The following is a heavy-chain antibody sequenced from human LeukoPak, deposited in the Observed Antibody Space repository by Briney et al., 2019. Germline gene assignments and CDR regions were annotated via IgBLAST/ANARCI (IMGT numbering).Heavy chain of an antibody. CDR1: GGSISSGSYY. CDR3: AKGNPFYDY. CDR2: IYTSGST. Sequence: SETLSLTCTVSGGSISSGSYYWSWLRQPAGKGLEWIGRIYTSGSTYYSPSLKSRVIISLDTSENQFSLTLSSVTAADTAVYYCAKGNPFYDYWGQGTLVTVSS. V-gene: IGHV4-61*02. D-gene: IGHD5/OR15-5a*01. J-gene: IGHJ4*02.